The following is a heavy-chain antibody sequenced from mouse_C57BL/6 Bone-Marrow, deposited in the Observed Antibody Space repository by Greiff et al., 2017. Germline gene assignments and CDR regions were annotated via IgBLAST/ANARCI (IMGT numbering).Heavy chain of an antibody. J-gene: IGHJ1*03. CDR1: GYTFTGYW. CDR3: ARGVYWYFDV. CDR2: ILPGSGST. V-gene: IGHV1-9*01. Sequence: VKVVESGAELMKPGASVKLSCKATGYTFTGYWIEWVKQRPGHGLEWIGEILPGSGSTNYNEKFKGKATFTADTSSNTAYMQLSSPTTEDSAIYYCARGVYWYFDVWGTGTTVTVSS.